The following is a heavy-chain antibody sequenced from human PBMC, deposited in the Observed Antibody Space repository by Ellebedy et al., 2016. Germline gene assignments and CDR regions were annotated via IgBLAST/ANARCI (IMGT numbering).Heavy chain of an antibody. J-gene: IGHJ4*02. CDR3: ARITVVTYYYFDF. V-gene: IGHV4-59*12. D-gene: IGHD4-23*01. CDR1: GVSISSYY. CDR2: IYYSGST. Sequence: SETLSLTXTVSGVSISSYYWSWIRQPPGKGLEWIGYIYYSGSTNYNPSLKSRVTISVDTSKNQFSLKLSSVTAADTAVFYCARITVVTYYYFDFWGQGTLVTVSS.